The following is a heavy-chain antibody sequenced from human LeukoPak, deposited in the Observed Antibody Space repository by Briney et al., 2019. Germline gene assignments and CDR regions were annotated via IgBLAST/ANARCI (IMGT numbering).Heavy chain of an antibody. J-gene: IGHJ4*02. D-gene: IGHD6-19*01. Sequence: GGSLRLSRAAFVFTVSSKYISWGRQAPGKGLEWVSVLYIGGDTYYADSVKGRVTISRDNSKNTLYLQINNLRPEDTAVYYCARGDTGFSSAWGRDFDYWGQGTLVTVSS. CDR2: LYIGGDT. CDR3: ARGDTGFSSAWGRDFDY. CDR1: VFTVSSKY. V-gene: IGHV3-66*01.